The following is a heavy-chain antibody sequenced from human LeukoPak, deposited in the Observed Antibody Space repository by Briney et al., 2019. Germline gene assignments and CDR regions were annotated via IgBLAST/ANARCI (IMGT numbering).Heavy chain of an antibody. CDR2: INPNSGDT. D-gene: IGHD2-2*01. J-gene: IGHJ4*02. CDR3: ARANPLYCSSTTCLFHY. CDR1: GYTFTGYY. V-gene: IGHV1-2*02. Sequence: ASVKVSCKASGYTFTGYYMHWVRQAPGQGFEWMGWINPNSGDTNYAQKFQGRVTMTRDTSISTAHMELSRLRSDDTAVYYCARANPLYCSSTTCLFHYWGQGTLVTVSS.